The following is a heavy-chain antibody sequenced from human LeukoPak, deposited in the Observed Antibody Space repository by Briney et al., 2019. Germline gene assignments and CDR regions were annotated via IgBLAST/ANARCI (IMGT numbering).Heavy chain of an antibody. J-gene: IGHJ3*02. CDR2: INPSGGST. CDR1: GYTFTSYY. CDR3: ARELLGQAFDI. D-gene: IGHD1-26*01. Sequence: GASVKVSCKASGYTFTSYYMHWVRQAPGQGLEWMGIINPSGGSTSYAQKFQGRVTMTRDMSTSTVYMELSSLRSEDTAVYYCARELLGQAFDIWGQGTMVTVSS. V-gene: IGHV1-46*01.